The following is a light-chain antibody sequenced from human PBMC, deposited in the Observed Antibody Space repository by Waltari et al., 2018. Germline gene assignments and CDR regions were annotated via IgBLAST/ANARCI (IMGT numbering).Light chain of an antibody. CDR1: SRDVGSYNY. CDR3: SSYTSSTAVL. CDR2: DVS. Sequence: QSALTQPASVSGSPGQSITISCTGTSRDVGSYNYVSWYQQHPGKAPKLIIYDVSNRLSGVSNRFSGSKSGNTASLASSGLHAEDEADYYCSSYTSSTAVLFGGGTKLTVL. J-gene: IGLJ2*01. V-gene: IGLV2-14*03.